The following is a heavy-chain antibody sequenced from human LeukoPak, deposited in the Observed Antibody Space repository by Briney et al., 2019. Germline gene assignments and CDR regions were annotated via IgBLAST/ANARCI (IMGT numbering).Heavy chain of an antibody. D-gene: IGHD5-12*01. CDR1: GYTFTSYY. CDR2: INPHSGGT. Sequence: ASVKVSCKASGYTFTSYYMHWVRQAPGQGLEWMGWINPHSGGTNYAQKFQGGVTMTRDTSITTAYMELSSLRSDDTAVYYCARGDHYDPGAFDIWGQGTMVTVSS. J-gene: IGHJ3*02. CDR3: ARGDHYDPGAFDI. V-gene: IGHV1-2*02.